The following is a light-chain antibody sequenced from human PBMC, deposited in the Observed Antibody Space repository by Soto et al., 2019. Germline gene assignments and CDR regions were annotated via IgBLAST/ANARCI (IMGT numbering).Light chain of an antibody. CDR1: SSDVGAYNY. J-gene: IGLJ1*01. Sequence: QSALTQPASVSGSAGQSITISCTGTSSDVGAYNYVSWYQHYPGRAPKLIIYEVTNRPSGVSNRFSGSKSGNTAFLTISGLQAEDEADYYCSSFAGSNNFPYVFGTGTKVTVL. CDR3: SSFAGSNNFPYV. CDR2: EVT. V-gene: IGLV2-14*01.